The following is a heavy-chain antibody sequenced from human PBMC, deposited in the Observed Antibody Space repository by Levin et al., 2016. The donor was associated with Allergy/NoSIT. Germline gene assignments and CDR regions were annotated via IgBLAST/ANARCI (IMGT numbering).Heavy chain of an antibody. CDR2: ISHDGNAK. CDR3: ARDGISGSVDS. CDR1: GFRFGSHP. J-gene: IGHJ4*02. V-gene: IGHV3-30*04. D-gene: IGHD3-10*01. Sequence: GGSLRLSCVGSGFRFGSHPLHWVRQAPGKGLEWLAVISHDGNAKDDVDSVRGRFTVSRDNAKNTLFLQMTSLRLEDTAMYYCARDGISGSVDSWGKGTLVSVSS.